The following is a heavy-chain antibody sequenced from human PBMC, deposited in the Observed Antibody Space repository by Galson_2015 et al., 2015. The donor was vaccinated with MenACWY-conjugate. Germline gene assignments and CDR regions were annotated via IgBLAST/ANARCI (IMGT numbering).Heavy chain of an antibody. V-gene: IGHV1-3*01. D-gene: IGHD2-15*01. Sequence: SVKVSCKASGYTFTNYAMHWVRQAPGKRLEWMGWINAGNGNTNYSQKFKGRFTITRDTSTSTAYMEMSSLRSEDTAVYYRARAAHPIVVVVAATPVDWFDPWGQGTLVTVSS. CDR2: INAGNGNT. J-gene: IGHJ5*02. CDR1: GYTFTNYA. CDR3: ARAAHPIVVVVAATPVDWFDP.